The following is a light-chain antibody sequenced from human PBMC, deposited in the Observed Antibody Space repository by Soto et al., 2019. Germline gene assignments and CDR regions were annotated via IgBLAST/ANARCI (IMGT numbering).Light chain of an antibody. CDR1: SSDVDGYNY. CDR3: SSYTSSSTLGV. J-gene: IGLJ1*01. V-gene: IGLV2-14*01. Sequence: QFVLTQPASLSGSPGQSITISCTGTSSDVDGYNYVSWYQQHPVKAPKLMIYDVSNRPSGVSNRFSGSKSGNTASLTISGLQAEDEADYYCSSYTSSSTLGVFGTGTKVTVL. CDR2: DVS.